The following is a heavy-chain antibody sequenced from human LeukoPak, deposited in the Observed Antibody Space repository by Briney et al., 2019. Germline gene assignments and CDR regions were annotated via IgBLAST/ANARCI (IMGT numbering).Heavy chain of an antibody. V-gene: IGHV1-69*13. CDR1: GGTFSSYA. D-gene: IGHD2-15*01. Sequence: ASVTVSCKASGGTFSSYAISWVRQAPGQGLEWMGGIIPIFGTANYAQKFQGRVTITADESTSTAYMELSSLRSEDTAVYYCARAHCSGGSCYWDAFDIWGQGTMVTVSS. CDR2: IIPIFGTA. J-gene: IGHJ3*02. CDR3: ARAHCSGGSCYWDAFDI.